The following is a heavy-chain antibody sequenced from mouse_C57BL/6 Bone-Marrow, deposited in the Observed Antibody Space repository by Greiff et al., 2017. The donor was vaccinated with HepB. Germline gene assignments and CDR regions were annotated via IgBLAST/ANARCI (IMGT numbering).Heavy chain of an antibody. CDR3: ARTGYSNFYYYAMDY. D-gene: IGHD2-5*01. CDR1: GYTFTSYW. CDR2: IYPGSGST. Sequence: QVQLQQPGAELVKPGASVKMSCKASGYTFTSYWITWVKQRPGQGLEWIGDIYPGSGSTNYNEKFKSKATLTVDTSSSTAYMQLNSLTSEDSAVYYCARTGYSNFYYYAMDYWGQGTSVTVSS. J-gene: IGHJ4*01. V-gene: IGHV1-55*01.